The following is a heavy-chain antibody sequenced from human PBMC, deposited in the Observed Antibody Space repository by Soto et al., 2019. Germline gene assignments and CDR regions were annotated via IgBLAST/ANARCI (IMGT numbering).Heavy chain of an antibody. D-gene: IGHD3-3*01. J-gene: IGHJ6*03. CDR1: GFSFISYS. CDR2: INEDSSYI. CDR3: VRDFGWYFRSGYMDV. V-gene: IGHV3-21*01. Sequence: ESGGGLVKPGGSLRLSCAASGFSFISYSMNWVRQAPGKGLEWVSSINEDSSYIYYAHSLRGRFTTSRDNAKDSLYLQMNSLRAEDTAVYYCVRDFGWYFRSGYMDVWGDGATVTVSS.